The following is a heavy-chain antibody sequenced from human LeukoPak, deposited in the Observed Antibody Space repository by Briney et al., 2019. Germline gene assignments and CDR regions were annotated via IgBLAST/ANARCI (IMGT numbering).Heavy chain of an antibody. CDR1: GGSIGSYY. V-gene: IGHV4-4*07. J-gene: IGHJ5*02. CDR3: ARGLSIAAALNWFDP. Sequence: SETLSLTCTVSGGSIGSYYWNWIRQPAGKGLEWIGRIYTSGSTNYNPSLKSRVTMSVDTSKNQFSLKLSSVTAADTAVYYCARGLSIAAALNWFDPWGQGTLVTVSS. D-gene: IGHD6-13*01. CDR2: IYTSGST.